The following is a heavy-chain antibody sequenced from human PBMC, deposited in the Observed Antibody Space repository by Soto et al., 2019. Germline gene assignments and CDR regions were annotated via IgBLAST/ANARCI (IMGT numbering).Heavy chain of an antibody. CDR2: IYYSGST. CDR1: GGSISSYY. D-gene: IGHD3-10*01. J-gene: IGHJ5*02. CDR3: ARVGRDTMVRGSRYNWFDP. Sequence: SETLSLTCTVSGGSISSYYWSWIRQPPGKGLEWIGYIYYSGSTNYNPSLKSRVTISVDTSKNQFSLKLSSVTAADTAVYYCARVGRDTMVRGSRYNWFDPWGQGTLVTVSS. V-gene: IGHV4-59*01.